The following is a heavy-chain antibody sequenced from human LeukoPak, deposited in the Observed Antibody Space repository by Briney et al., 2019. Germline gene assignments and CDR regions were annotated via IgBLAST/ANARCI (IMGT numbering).Heavy chain of an antibody. Sequence: ASVKVSCKASGYSFNNFPMHWVRQAPGQRLEWMGWINTANGNAEYSQKFQGRVTITRDASANTAYMELSSLRSEGTAVYYCARMTTGKFDYWGQGTLVTVSS. V-gene: IGHV1-3*04. J-gene: IGHJ4*02. CDR2: INTANGNA. CDR1: GYSFNNFP. D-gene: IGHD3-10*01. CDR3: ARMTTGKFDY.